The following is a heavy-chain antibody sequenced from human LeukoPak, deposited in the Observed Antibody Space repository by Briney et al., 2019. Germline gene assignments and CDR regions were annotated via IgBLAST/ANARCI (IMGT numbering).Heavy chain of an antibody. D-gene: IGHD3-10*01. V-gene: IGHV4-39*01. J-gene: IGHJ4*02. CDR1: GGSISSSSYY. Sequence: SETLSLTCTVSGGSISSSSYYWGWIRQPPGKGLEWIGSIYYSGSTYYNPSLKSRVTISVDTSKNQFSLKLSSVTAADTAVYYCASSYYYGSGGFDYWGQGTLVTVSS. CDR3: ASSYYYGSGGFDY. CDR2: IYYSGST.